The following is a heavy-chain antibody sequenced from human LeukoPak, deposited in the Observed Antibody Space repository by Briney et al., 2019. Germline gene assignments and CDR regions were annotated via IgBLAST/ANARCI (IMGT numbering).Heavy chain of an antibody. CDR2: ISADNGDT. Sequence: ASVKVSCKASGYTFTSSGISWLRQAPGQGLDWMGWISADNGDTNYAQKLQGRVTMTTDTSTSTAYMELRSLRSDDTAVYYCGRGSYGEPLFDYWGQGTLVTVSS. J-gene: IGHJ4*02. D-gene: IGHD4-17*01. CDR3: GRGSYGEPLFDY. CDR1: GYTFTSSG. V-gene: IGHV1-18*01.